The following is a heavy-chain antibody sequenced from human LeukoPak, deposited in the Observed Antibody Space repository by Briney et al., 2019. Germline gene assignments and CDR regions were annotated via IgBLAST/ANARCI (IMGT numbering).Heavy chain of an antibody. D-gene: IGHD1-1*01. CDR3: ARGGTTFDAFDM. CDR1: GYTFIDYY. V-gene: IGHV1-2*02. J-gene: IGHJ3*02. CDR2: IDPISGGT. Sequence: GASVKVSCKASGYTFIDYYMHWVRQAPGQGLEWMGWIDPISGGTNYTQKFQGRVTMTRDTSFNTGYLEVSSLRSDDTALYYCARGGTTFDAFDMWGQATMVVVSS.